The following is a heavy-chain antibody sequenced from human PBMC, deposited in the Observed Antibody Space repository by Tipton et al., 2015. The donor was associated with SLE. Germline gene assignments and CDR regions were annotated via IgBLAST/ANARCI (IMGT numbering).Heavy chain of an antibody. CDR3: ARQAAISSSWGWYFDL. CDR1: GGSISSSSYY. Sequence: TLSLTCTVSGGSISSSSYYWGWIRQPPGKGLEWIGSIYYSGATYYNPSLKSRVSMSVDPSKNQFSLKLTSVSAADTAMYYCARQAAISSSWGWYFDLWGRGTLVTVSS. J-gene: IGHJ2*01. CDR2: IYYSGAT. D-gene: IGHD6-13*01. V-gene: IGHV4-39*07.